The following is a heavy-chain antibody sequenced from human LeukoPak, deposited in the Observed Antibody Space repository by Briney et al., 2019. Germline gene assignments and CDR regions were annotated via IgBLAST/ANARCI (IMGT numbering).Heavy chain of an antibody. CDR1: GYSFTTYG. CDR2: INPNSGGT. Sequence: GASVKVSCKASGYSFTTYGINWVRQAPGQGLEWMGWINPNSGGTNYAQKFQGRFTMTRDTSISTAYMDLSRLRSDDTAVYYCARVLNNWTYGPNWFDPWGQGTLVTVSS. J-gene: IGHJ5*02. V-gene: IGHV1-2*02. CDR3: ARVLNNWTYGPNWFDP. D-gene: IGHD1-7*01.